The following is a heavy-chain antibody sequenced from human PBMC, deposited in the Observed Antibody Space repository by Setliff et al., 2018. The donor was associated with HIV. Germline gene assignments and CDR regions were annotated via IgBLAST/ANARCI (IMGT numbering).Heavy chain of an antibody. D-gene: IGHD6-19*01. CDR1: GDTFSSYA. V-gene: IGHV1-69*10. CDR3: AKGSFDSSGWAHYYYYYMDV. Sequence: SVKVSCKASGDTFSSYAISWVRQAPGQGLERMGGIIPILGMAKYTQKFQGRVTITADKSTSTAYMELSSLRSEDTAVYYCAKGSFDSSGWAHYYYYYMDVWGKGTTVTVSS. J-gene: IGHJ6*03. CDR2: IIPILGMA.